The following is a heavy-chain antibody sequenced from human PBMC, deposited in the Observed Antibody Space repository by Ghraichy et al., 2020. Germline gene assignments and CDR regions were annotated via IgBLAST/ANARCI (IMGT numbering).Heavy chain of an antibody. CDR1: GFTFDDDA. CDR3: AKGRYGSGSHTDFDY. V-gene: IGHV3-9*01. D-gene: IGHD3-10*01. Sequence: GGSLRLSCAASGFTFDDDAMHWVRQAPGKGLEWVSGISWNSGSIGYADSVKGRFTISRDNAKNSLYLQMNSLRAEDTALYYCAKGRYGSGSHTDFDYWGQGTLVTVSS. CDR2: ISWNSGSI. J-gene: IGHJ4*02.